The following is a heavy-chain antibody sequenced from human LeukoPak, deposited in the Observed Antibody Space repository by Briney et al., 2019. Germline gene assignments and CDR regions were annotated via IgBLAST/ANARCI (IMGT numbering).Heavy chain of an antibody. CDR3: AKSGEASCCYYYYMDV. V-gene: IGHV3-21*01. J-gene: IGHJ6*03. CDR1: GFTFSSYS. CDR2: ISTSSSDI. D-gene: IGHD2-2*01. Sequence: GGSLRLSCAASGFTFSSYSMNWVRQAPGKGLEWVSSISTSSSDIYYADSVKGRFTISRDNSKSTLYLQMNSLRAEDTAVYYCAKSGEASCCYYYYMDVWGKGTTVTVSS.